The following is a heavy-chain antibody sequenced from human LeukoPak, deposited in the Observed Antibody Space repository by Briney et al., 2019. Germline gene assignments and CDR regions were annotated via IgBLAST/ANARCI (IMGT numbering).Heavy chain of an antibody. CDR3: ARVFDYDFWSGRYYYYYGMDV. Sequence: PGGSLRLSCAASGFTFSSYWMSWVRQAPGKGLEWVANIKQDGSEKYYVDSVKGRFTISRDNAKNSLYLQMNSLRAEDMAVYYCARVFDYDFWSGRYYYYYGMDVWGQGTTVTVSS. CDR2: IKQDGSEK. V-gene: IGHV3-7*01. J-gene: IGHJ6*02. D-gene: IGHD3-3*01. CDR1: GFTFSSYW.